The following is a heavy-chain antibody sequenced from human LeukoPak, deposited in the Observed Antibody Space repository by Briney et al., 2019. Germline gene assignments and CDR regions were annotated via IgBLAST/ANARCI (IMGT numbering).Heavy chain of an antibody. J-gene: IGHJ4*02. D-gene: IGHD1-26*01. CDR2: ISYDGSNK. Sequence: GGSLRLSCAASGFTFSSYALHWVRQAPGKGLGWVAVISYDGSNKYYADSVKGRFTISRDNSKNTLYLQMNSLRAEDTAVYYCARVQKWELLPIDYWGQGTLVTVSS. CDR1: GFTFSSYA. V-gene: IGHV3-30-3*01. CDR3: ARVQKWELLPIDY.